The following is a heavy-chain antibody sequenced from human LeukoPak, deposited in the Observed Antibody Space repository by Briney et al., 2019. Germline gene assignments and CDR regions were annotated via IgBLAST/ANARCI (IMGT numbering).Heavy chain of an antibody. Sequence: SETLSLTCTVSGYSISSGYYWGWIRQPPGEGLEWMGSIYHSANAYSNPSLKSRVTISVDTSKKHLSLKLSAVTAADTAVYYCARGYGWFDPWGQGILVIVSS. CDR1: GYSISSGYY. CDR2: IYHSANA. CDR3: ARGYGWFDP. J-gene: IGHJ5*02. V-gene: IGHV4-38-2*02. D-gene: IGHD3-10*01.